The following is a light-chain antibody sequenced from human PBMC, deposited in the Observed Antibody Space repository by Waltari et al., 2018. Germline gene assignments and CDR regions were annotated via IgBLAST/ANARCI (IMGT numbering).Light chain of an antibody. J-gene: IGLJ2*01. CDR1: SSDVGGYNY. CDR3: SSYAGSNDPVV. V-gene: IGLV2-8*01. CDR2: EVS. Sequence: QSALTQPPSASGSPGQSVAISCTGTSSDVGGYNYASCYQHHPGKAPKLIIYEVSKRPSGVPDRFSGSKSGNTASLTVSGLQADDEADFYCSSYAGSNDPVVFGGGTKLTVL.